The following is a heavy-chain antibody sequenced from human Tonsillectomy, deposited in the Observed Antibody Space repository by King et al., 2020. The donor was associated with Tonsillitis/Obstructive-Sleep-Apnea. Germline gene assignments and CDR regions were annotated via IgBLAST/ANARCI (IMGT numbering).Heavy chain of an antibody. Sequence: VQLVESGAEVKKPGESLKVSCKGSGYSFTNYWIGWVRQMPGKGLEWMGIIYPGDSDTRYSPSFQGQVTISADKSISTAYLQWSSLKASDSAMYYCARQNIVARQRHFDYWGQGTLVPVSS. CDR3: ARQNIVARQRHFDY. CDR1: GYSFTNYW. D-gene: IGHD2/OR15-2a*01. CDR2: IYPGDSDT. V-gene: IGHV5-51*01. J-gene: IGHJ4*02.